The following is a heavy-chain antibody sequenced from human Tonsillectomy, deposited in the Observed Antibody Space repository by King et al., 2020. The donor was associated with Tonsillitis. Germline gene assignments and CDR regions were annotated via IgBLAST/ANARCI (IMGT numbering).Heavy chain of an antibody. V-gene: IGHV5-51*01. CDR2: IYPGDSDA. Sequence: VQLVESGAEMKKPGESLKISCKVSGYSFTNYWIGWVRQMPGKGLEWMGIIYPGDSDARYSPSFQGQVTISADKSTNTAYLQWSSLKASDTAMYYCASRPSGMDVWGQGTTVTVSS. D-gene: IGHD6-6*01. CDR3: ASRPSGMDV. J-gene: IGHJ6*02. CDR1: GYSFTNYW.